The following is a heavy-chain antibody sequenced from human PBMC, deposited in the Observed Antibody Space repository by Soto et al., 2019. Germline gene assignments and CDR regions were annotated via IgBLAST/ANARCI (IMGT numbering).Heavy chain of an antibody. Sequence: QVQLVESGGGVVQPGRSPRLSCAASGFTFSSYGMHWVRQAPGKGLEWVAVISYDGSNKYYADSVKGRFTISRDNSKNTLYLQMNSLRAEDTAVYYCAKDPQERGYSYGELDYWGQGTLVTVSS. CDR2: ISYDGSNK. V-gene: IGHV3-30*18. CDR1: GFTFSSYG. CDR3: AKDPQERGYSYGELDY. J-gene: IGHJ4*02. D-gene: IGHD5-18*01.